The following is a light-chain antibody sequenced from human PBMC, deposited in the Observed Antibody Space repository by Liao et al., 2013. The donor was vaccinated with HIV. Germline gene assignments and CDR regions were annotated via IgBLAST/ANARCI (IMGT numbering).Light chain of an antibody. J-gene: IGLJ1*01. CDR2: YDS. CDR1: NIGSKS. CDR3: QAWDSSTPHYV. V-gene: IGLV3-21*01. Sequence: SYVLTQPPSVSVAPGKTARITCGGNNIGSKSVHWYQQKPGQAPVLVIYYDSDRPSGIPERFSGSNSGNTATLTISGTQSMDEADYYCQAWDSSTPHYVFGTGTKVTVL.